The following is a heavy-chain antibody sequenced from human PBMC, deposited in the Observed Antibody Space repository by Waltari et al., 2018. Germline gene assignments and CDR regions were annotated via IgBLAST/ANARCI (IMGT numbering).Heavy chain of an antibody. CDR1: GFTFGTFW. J-gene: IGHJ4*02. D-gene: IGHD1-26*01. V-gene: IGHV3-7*01. Sequence: EVQLVESGGGLVQPGGSLVLSCAAPGFTFGTFWMSWVRQAPGKGLEWVANINRDGSEKYYVDSVKGRFTISRDNAKNSLYLQMNSLRADDTAVYYCARYSGNYGGFDYWGQGTLVTVSS. CDR3: ARYSGNYGGFDY. CDR2: INRDGSEK.